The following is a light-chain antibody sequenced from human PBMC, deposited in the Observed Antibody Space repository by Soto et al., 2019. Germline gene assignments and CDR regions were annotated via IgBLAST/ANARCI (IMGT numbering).Light chain of an antibody. Sequence: QLVLTQSPSASASLGASVKLTCTLSSGHSSYVIAWHQQQPEKGPRYLMKLNSDGSHSKGDGIPDRFSGSSSGAERYLTISSLQSEDEADYYCQTWGTGRGVFGGGTKLTVL. CDR1: SGHSSYV. CDR3: QTWGTGRGV. CDR2: LNSDGSH. V-gene: IGLV4-69*01. J-gene: IGLJ2*01.